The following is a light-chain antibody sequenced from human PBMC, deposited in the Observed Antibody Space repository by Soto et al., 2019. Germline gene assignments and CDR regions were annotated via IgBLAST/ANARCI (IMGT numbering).Light chain of an antibody. CDR3: HHYGYGADT. V-gene: IGKV3-20*01. J-gene: IGKJ2*01. CDR1: ESGRNNS. Sequence: ELVLTQSPGTLSLSPGERATLSCRASESGRNNSLAWYQQHPGQAPRLLSFGASSRATGIPDRFTGSGSGADFSLTISRLKPEDSAVYFCHHYGYGADTFGQGTKLELK. CDR2: GAS.